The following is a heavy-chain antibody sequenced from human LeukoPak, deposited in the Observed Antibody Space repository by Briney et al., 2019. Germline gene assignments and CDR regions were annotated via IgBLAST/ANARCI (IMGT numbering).Heavy chain of an antibody. CDR1: GFTVSNNY. D-gene: IGHD2-2*01. Sequence: GGSLRLSCAASGFTVSNNYMSWVRQAPGKGLEWVSIIYSGGSTYYAGSVKGRFTISRDNSKNTLYLQMNSLRAEDTAVYYCAREAIYCSSTSCSPSWGQGTLVTVSS. J-gene: IGHJ4*02. V-gene: IGHV3-53*01. CDR2: IYSGGST. CDR3: AREAIYCSSTSCSPS.